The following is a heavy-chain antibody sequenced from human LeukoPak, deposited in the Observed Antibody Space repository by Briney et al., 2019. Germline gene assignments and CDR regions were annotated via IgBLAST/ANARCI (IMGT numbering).Heavy chain of an antibody. V-gene: IGHV4-39*07. D-gene: IGHD4-17*01. CDR3: ARYGDTRFDP. Sequence: SETLSLTCTVSGGSISSSSYYWGWIRQPPGKGLEWIGSIYYSGSTYYNPSLKSRVTISVDTSKNQLSLKLTSVTAADTAVYYCARYGDTRFDPWGQGTLVTVSS. CDR1: GGSISSSSYY. J-gene: IGHJ5*02. CDR2: IYYSGST.